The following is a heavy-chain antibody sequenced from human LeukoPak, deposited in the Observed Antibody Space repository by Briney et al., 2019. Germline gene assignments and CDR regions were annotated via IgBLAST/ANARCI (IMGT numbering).Heavy chain of an antibody. J-gene: IGHJ4*02. CDR2: IYYSGST. Sequence: SETLSLTCAVSGGSISRGSHYGGWIRQHPGKGLGWIGYIYYSGSTNYNPTLKSRVTISVARSKNQFSRKLSSVTAADTAVYYCARHVGCGYGSSWYGDYWGQGSLVTVSS. D-gene: IGHD6-13*01. CDR1: GGSISRGSHY. V-gene: IGHV4-39*01. CDR3: ARHVGCGYGSSWYGDY.